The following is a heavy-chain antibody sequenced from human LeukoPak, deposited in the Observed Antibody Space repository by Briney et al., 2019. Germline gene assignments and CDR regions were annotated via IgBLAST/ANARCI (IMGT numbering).Heavy chain of an antibody. V-gene: IGHV1-46*01. CDR2: INPSGGST. CDR3: ARGGPAGDFIVVAPTNNAFDI. J-gene: IGHJ3*02. Sequence: ASVKVSCKASGHTFSNYYMHWVRQALGQGLEWMGIINPSGGSTSYAQKFQGRVTMTRDTATRTVYMELSSLRSEDTAVYYCARGGPAGDFIVVAPTNNAFDIWGQGTMVTVSS. D-gene: IGHD2-2*01. CDR1: GHTFSNYY.